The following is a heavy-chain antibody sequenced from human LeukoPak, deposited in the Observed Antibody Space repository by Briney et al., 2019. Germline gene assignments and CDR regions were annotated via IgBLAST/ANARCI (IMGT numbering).Heavy chain of an antibody. Sequence: SETLSLTCAVYGGSFSGYYWCWIRQPPGKGLEWIGEINHSGSTNYNPSLKSRVTISVDTSKNQFSLKLSSVTAADTAVYYCARLIRAVRGHPISYYYYYMDVWGKGTTVTISS. CDR2: INHSGST. V-gene: IGHV4-34*01. CDR3: ARLIRAVRGHPISYYYYYMDV. D-gene: IGHD3-10*01. CDR1: GGSFSGYY. J-gene: IGHJ6*03.